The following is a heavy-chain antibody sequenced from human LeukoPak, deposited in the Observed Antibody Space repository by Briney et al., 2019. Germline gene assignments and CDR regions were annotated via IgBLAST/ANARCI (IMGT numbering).Heavy chain of an antibody. CDR3: AKDRGSSDYGISVRGRNCFDP. V-gene: IGHV3-23*01. CDR2: ISDFGGST. D-gene: IGHD5-12*01. CDR1: GFTSSNYA. J-gene: IGHJ5*02. Sequence: PGGPLRLYCAHSGFTSSNYAMSGVRTAPGKGLEWVSGISDFGGSTYYADSVKGRFTISRDSSKSTLYVQMNSLRAEDTAVYYCAKDRGSSDYGISVRGRNCFDPWGQGTLVTVSS.